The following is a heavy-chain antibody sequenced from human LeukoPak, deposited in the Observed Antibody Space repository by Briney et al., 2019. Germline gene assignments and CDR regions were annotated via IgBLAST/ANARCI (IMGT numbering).Heavy chain of an antibody. CDR2: IWYDGSNK. CDR1: GFTFSSYG. Sequence: GGSLRLSCGASGFTFSSYGMHWVRQAPGKGLEWVAVIWYDGSNKYYADSVKGRFTISRDNSKNTLYLQMNSLRAEDTAVYYCGREGSSGYYPSWGQGILVTVSS. V-gene: IGHV3-33*01. D-gene: IGHD3-22*01. J-gene: IGHJ4*02. CDR3: GREGSSGYYPS.